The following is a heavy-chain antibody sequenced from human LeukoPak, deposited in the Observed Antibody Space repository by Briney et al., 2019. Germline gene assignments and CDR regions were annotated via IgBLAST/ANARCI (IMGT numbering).Heavy chain of an antibody. Sequence: SETLSLTCTVSLDSTTSNFWSWVRQPPGKGLEWIGEIHRSGSTNYNPSLQSRVTISIDRPKNQIALELSSVTAAEPSVYYCAREIVGGFNPGAYWGQGTLVTVSS. J-gene: IGHJ4*02. D-gene: IGHD1-14*01. CDR1: LDSTTSNF. V-gene: IGHV4-4*02. CDR2: IHRSGST. CDR3: AREIVGGFNPGAY.